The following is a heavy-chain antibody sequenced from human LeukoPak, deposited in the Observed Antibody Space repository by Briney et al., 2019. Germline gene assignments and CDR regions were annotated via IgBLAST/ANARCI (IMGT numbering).Heavy chain of an antibody. CDR3: AREREERLGYCSSTSCYWRYYFDY. V-gene: IGHV4-59*01. D-gene: IGHD2-2*01. CDR1: GGSISSYY. J-gene: IGHJ4*02. Sequence: SETLSLTCTVSGGSISSYYWSWIRQPPGEGLEWIGYIYYSGSTNYNPSLKSRVTISVDTSKNQFSLKLSSVTAADTAVYYCAREREERLGYCSSTSCYWRYYFDYWGQGTLVTVSS. CDR2: IYYSGST.